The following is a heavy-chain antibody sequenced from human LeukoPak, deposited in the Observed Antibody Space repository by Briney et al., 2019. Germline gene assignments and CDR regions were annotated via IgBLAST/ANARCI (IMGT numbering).Heavy chain of an antibody. CDR2: ISGSGGST. CDR3: AKPLLATVTTYNWFDP. J-gene: IGHJ5*02. D-gene: IGHD4-11*01. CDR1: GVTFSSYA. V-gene: IGHV3-23*01. Sequence: PGGSLRLSCAASGVTFSSYAMSWVRQAPGKGPEWVSAISGSGGSTYYADSVKGRFTISRDNSKSTLYLQMNSLRAEDTAVYYCAKPLLATVTTYNWFDPWGQGTLVTVYS.